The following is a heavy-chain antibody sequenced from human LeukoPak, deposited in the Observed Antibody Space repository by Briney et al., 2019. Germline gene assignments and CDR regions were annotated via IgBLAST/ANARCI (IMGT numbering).Heavy chain of an antibody. D-gene: IGHD2-2*02. J-gene: IGHJ4*02. Sequence: ASVKVSCKASGYTFTSYGISWVRQAPGQGLEWMGWISAYNGNTNYAQKLQGRVTMNTDTSTSTAYMELRSLRSDDTAVYYCARSSLGYCSSTSCYIRYFDYWGQGTLVTVSS. CDR2: ISAYNGNT. CDR1: GYTFTSYG. V-gene: IGHV1-18*01. CDR3: ARSSLGYCSSTSCYIRYFDY.